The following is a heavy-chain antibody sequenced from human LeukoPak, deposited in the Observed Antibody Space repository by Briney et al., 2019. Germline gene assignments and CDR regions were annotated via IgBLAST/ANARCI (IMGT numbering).Heavy chain of an antibody. CDR3: AYEGRRWLQLASYYMDV. J-gene: IGHJ6*03. CDR2: ISSSSSYI. Sequence: GCLRLSRAASGVALCGYEINSGCQGPGKRQEWVSSISSSSSYIYYAESVKGRFTISRDNAKNSLYLQMNSLRAEETAVYYCAYEGRRWLQLASYYMDVWGKGTTVTVSS. CDR1: GVALCGYE. V-gene: IGHV3-21*01. D-gene: IGHD5-24*01.